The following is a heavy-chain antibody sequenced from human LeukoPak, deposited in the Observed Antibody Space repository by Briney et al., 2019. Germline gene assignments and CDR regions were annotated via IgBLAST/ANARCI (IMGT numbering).Heavy chain of an antibody. V-gene: IGHV3-48*03. D-gene: IGHD1-26*01. Sequence: PGGSLTLSCEDSGFTFRSYEMNWVRQAPGKGLEWIAYLSSSGSAFSYADSVKGRFTIARDNAKNSVYLEMNSLKTEDTAVYYCASALAYSGSYLVDYWGQGTLVTVSS. CDR1: GFTFRSYE. CDR3: ASALAYSGSYLVDY. J-gene: IGHJ4*02. CDR2: LSSSGSAF.